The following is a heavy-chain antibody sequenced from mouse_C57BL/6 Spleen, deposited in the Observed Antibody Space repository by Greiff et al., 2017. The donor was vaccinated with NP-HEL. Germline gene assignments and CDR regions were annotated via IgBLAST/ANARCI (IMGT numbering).Heavy chain of an antibody. Sequence: EVKVVESGGDLVKPGGSLKLSCAASGFTFSSYGMSWVRQTPDKRLEWVATISSGGSYTYYPDSVKGRFTISRDNAKNTLYLQMSSLKSEDTAMYYCARIYYGNYSYAMDYWGQGTSVTVSS. CDR1: GFTFSSYG. CDR2: ISSGGSYT. V-gene: IGHV5-6*01. D-gene: IGHD2-1*01. J-gene: IGHJ4*01. CDR3: ARIYYGNYSYAMDY.